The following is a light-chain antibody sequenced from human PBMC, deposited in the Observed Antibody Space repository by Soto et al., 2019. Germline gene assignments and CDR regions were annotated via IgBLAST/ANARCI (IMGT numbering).Light chain of an antibody. Sequence: IVVTQSPGTLSLSPGERATLSCRASQSVSSNYLAWYQQKPGQAPRLLIYGASSRATGIPDRFSGSGSGTDFTLTISRREPEDFAVYYCQHYGSSPETFGQGTKVDIK. CDR2: GAS. CDR1: QSVSSNY. J-gene: IGKJ1*01. CDR3: QHYGSSPET. V-gene: IGKV3-20*01.